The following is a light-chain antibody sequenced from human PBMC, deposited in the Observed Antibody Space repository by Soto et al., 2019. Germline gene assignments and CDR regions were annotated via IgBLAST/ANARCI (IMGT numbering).Light chain of an antibody. V-gene: IGKV3-15*01. Sequence: EIVTTQSPATLSVSPGERATLSCRASQSVNGNLAWYQQKPGQAPRLLIFATSARATDIPARFSGSGSGTEYILTINTLQSEDFGVYYCQQYHNWPPAFGQGTKVDIK. CDR2: ATS. CDR1: QSVNGN. CDR3: QQYHNWPPA. J-gene: IGKJ1*01.